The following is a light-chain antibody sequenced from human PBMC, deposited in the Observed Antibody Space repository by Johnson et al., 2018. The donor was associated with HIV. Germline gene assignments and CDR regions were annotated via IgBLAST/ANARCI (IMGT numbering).Light chain of an antibody. J-gene: IGLJ1*01. Sequence: QSVLTQPPSVSAAPGQRVTRSYSGSSSNIGNNFVSWFRQLPLRAPKVLIYDNNERPSGIPDRFSGSKSGTSATLGIPGLQTGDEAYYYCGTWDSSLDYVFGTGTNVTVL. V-gene: IGLV1-51*01. CDR2: DNN. CDR3: GTWDSSLDYV. CDR1: SSNIGNNF.